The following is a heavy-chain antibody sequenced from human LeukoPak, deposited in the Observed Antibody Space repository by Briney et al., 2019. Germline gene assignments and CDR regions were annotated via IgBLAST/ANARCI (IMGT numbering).Heavy chain of an antibody. D-gene: IGHD3-16*01. Sequence: GASVKVSCKVSGYTLTELSMHWVRQAPGQGLEWMGGIIPIFGTANYAQKFQGRVTITADKSTSTAYMELSSLRSEDTAVYYCARDNDSRDPPHFDYWGQGTLVTVSS. CDR1: GYTLTELS. CDR2: IIPIFGTA. V-gene: IGHV1-69*06. J-gene: IGHJ4*02. CDR3: ARDNDSRDPPHFDY.